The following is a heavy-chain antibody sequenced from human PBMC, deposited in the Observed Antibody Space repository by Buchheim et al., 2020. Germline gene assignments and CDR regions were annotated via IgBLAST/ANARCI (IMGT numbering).Heavy chain of an antibody. CDR3: ARDGPGYCSGGSCYSRLYYMDV. D-gene: IGHD2-15*01. CDR2: IIPIFGTA. CDR1: GGTFSSYA. Sequence: QVQLVQSGAEVKKPGSSVKVSCKASGGTFSSYAISWVRQAPGQGLEWMGGIIPIFGTANYAQKFQGRVTITADESTSTANMELSSLRSEDTAVYYCARDGPGYCSGGSCYSRLYYMDVWGKGTT. V-gene: IGHV1-69*01. J-gene: IGHJ6*03.